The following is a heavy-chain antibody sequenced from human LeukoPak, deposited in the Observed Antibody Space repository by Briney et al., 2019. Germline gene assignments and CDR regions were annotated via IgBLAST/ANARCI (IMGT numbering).Heavy chain of an antibody. D-gene: IGHD3-16*01. CDR2: ISANNGNT. Sequence: GASVKVSCKASGYTFTAYGISWVRQAPGQGLEWMGWISANNGNTNYAQKDQGRVTMTRDTSTSTAYMELRSLRYDDTAVYYCSRDDGPFGGVRFDHWGLGALVTVSS. J-gene: IGHJ4*02. CDR3: SRDDGPFGGVRFDH. V-gene: IGHV1-18*01. CDR1: GYTFTAYG.